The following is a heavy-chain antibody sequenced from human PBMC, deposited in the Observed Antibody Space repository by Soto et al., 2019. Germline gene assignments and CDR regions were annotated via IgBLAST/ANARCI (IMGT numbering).Heavy chain of an antibody. Sequence: QVQLQELGPGLVKPSQTLSLTCTVSGGSISSGGYYWSWIRQHPGKGLEWIGYIYYSGSTYYNPSLKSRVTISVDTSKNQFSLKLSSVTAADTAVYYCARVSRLTTGLDGMDVWGQGTTVTVSS. D-gene: IGHD3-9*01. CDR1: GGSISSGGYY. CDR3: ARVSRLTTGLDGMDV. V-gene: IGHV4-31*03. J-gene: IGHJ6*02. CDR2: IYYSGST.